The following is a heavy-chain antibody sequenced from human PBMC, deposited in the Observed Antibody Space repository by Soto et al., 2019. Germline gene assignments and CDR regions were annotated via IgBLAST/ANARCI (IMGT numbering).Heavy chain of an antibody. CDR1: GYTFTSYD. CDR3: ARGDIVLVPAAMGDYYGMDV. J-gene: IGHJ6*02. V-gene: IGHV1-8*01. D-gene: IGHD2-2*01. Sequence: ASVKVSCKASGYTFTSYDINWVRQATGQGLEWMGWMNPNSGNTGYAQKFQGRVTMTRNTSISTAYMELSSLRSEDTAVYYCARGDIVLVPAAMGDYYGMDVWGQGTTVTVS. CDR2: MNPNSGNT.